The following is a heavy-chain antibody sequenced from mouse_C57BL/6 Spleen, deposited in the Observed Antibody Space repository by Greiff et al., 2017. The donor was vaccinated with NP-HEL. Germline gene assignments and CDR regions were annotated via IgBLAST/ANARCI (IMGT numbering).Heavy chain of an antibody. Sequence: EVQGVESGGGLVQSGRSLRLSCATSGFTFSDFYMEWVRQAPGKGLEWIAASRNKANDYTTEYSASVKGRFIVSRDTSQSILYLQMNALRAEDTAIYYCARDALYYGYFDYWGQGTTLTVSS. J-gene: IGHJ2*01. D-gene: IGHD1-1*01. CDR1: GFTFSDFY. CDR3: ARDALYYGYFDY. V-gene: IGHV7-1*01. CDR2: SRNKANDYTT.